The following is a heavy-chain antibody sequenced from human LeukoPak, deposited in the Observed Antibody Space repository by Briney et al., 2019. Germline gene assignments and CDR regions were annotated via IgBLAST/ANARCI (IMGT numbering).Heavy chain of an antibody. Sequence: ASVKVSCKPSGYTFTSYAMHWVRQAPGQRLEWMGWINAGNGNTKYSQKFQGRVTITRDTSASTAYMELSSLRSEDTAVYYCARGGHTYYYGSGSHSYYYGMDVWGQGTTVTVSS. CDR2: INAGNGNT. CDR1: GYTFTSYA. J-gene: IGHJ6*02. V-gene: IGHV1-3*01. CDR3: ARGGHTYYYGSGSHSYYYGMDV. D-gene: IGHD3-10*01.